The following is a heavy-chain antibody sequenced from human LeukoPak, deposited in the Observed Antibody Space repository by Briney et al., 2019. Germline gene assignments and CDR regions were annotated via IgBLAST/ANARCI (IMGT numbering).Heavy chain of an antibody. J-gene: IGHJ5*01. Sequence: LPGGSLRLSCAASGFTFDEYAMHWVRQAPGKGLEWVSTISWNSGSLGYADSVKGRFTISSDNAKNSLYLQMNSLRAEDTALYYCAKAATYYDFWSGFYSWGQGTLVTVSS. CDR2: ISWNSGSL. CDR1: GFTFDEYA. CDR3: AKAATYYDFWSGFYS. V-gene: IGHV3-9*01. D-gene: IGHD3-3*01.